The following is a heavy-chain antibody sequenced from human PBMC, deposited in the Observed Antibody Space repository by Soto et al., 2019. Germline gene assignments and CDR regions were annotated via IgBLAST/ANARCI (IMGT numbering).Heavy chain of an antibody. V-gene: IGHV4-34*01. CDR2: INHSGST. CDR3: ARKVGATTLDTYFDY. Sequence: SETLSLTCAVYGGSFSGYYWSWIRQPPGKGLEWIGEINHSGSTNYNPSLKSRVTISVDTSKNQFSLKLSSVTAADTAVYYCARKVGATTLDTYFDYWGQGTLVTVSS. J-gene: IGHJ4*02. D-gene: IGHD1-26*01. CDR1: GGSFSGYY.